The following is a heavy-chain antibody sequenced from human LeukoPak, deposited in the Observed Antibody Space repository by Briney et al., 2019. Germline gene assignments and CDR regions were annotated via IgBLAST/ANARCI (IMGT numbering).Heavy chain of an antibody. CDR1: GGTFSSYA. Sequence: ASVKVSCKASGGTFSSYAISWVRQAPGQGLEWMGGIIPIFGTANYAQKFQGRVTITADESTSTAYMELSSLRSEDTAVYYCASIGSSAYIPFDYWGQGTLVTVSS. CDR2: IIPIFGTA. V-gene: IGHV1-69*13. D-gene: IGHD3-22*01. CDR3: ASIGSSAYIPFDY. J-gene: IGHJ4*02.